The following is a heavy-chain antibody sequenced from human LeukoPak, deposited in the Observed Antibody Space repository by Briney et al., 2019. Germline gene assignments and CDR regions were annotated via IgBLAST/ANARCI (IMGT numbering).Heavy chain of an antibody. CDR3: VGSHDFWSGSGY. D-gene: IGHD3-3*01. Sequence: GGSLRLSCAASGFTFSSYGMHWVRQAPGKGLEWVAVISYDGSNKYYADSVKGRFTISSDNSKNTLYLQMNSLRAEDTAVYYCVGSHDFWSGSGYWGQGTLVTVSS. J-gene: IGHJ4*02. V-gene: IGHV3-30*03. CDR1: GFTFSSYG. CDR2: ISYDGSNK.